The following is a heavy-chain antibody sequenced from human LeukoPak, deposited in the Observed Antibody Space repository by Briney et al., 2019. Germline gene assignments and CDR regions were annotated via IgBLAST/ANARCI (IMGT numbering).Heavy chain of an antibody. J-gene: IGHJ4*02. Sequence: GGSLRLSCAVSGFTFSSYAMHWVRQAPGKGLEGVAVISYDGSNKYYADSVKGRFTISRDNAKNSLYLQMNSLRAEDTAVYYCARDYGSGWPYYFDYWGQGTLVTVSS. V-gene: IGHV3-30*04. CDR3: ARDYGSGWPYYFDY. D-gene: IGHD6-19*01. CDR2: ISYDGSNK. CDR1: GFTFSSYA.